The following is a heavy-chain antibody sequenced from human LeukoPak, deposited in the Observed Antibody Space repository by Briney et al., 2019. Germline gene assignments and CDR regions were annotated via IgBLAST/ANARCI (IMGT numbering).Heavy chain of an antibody. Sequence: SETLSLTCAVYGGSFSGYYWSWIRQPPGKGLEWIGEINHSGSTNYNPSLKSRVTISVDTSKNQFSLKLSSVTAADTAVYYCARGRMDDFWSGYYAFWDPSYAFDIWGQGTMVTVSS. CDR2: INHSGST. CDR3: ARGRMDDFWSGYYAFWDPSYAFDI. J-gene: IGHJ3*02. D-gene: IGHD3-3*01. V-gene: IGHV4-34*01. CDR1: GGSFSGYY.